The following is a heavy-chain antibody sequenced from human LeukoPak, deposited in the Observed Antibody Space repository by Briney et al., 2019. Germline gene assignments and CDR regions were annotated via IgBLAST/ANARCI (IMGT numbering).Heavy chain of an antibody. CDR1: GFTFSYHY. V-gene: IGHV3-11*04. CDR3: ARTTMWIQLWLFDP. CDR2: LSSSGSTI. D-gene: IGHD5-18*01. J-gene: IGHJ5*02. Sequence: PGVTLTLSCAAYGFTFSYHYMSWIPPAPGNGLEWVSYLSSSGSTIYYTDSVKGRFTISRANATNSLYLHRTSLRAKATTVYSWARTTMWIQLWLFDPWGQGAVVTVSS.